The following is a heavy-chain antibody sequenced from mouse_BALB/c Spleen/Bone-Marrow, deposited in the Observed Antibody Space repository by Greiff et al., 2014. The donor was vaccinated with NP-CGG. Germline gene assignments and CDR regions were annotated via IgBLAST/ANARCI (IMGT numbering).Heavy chain of an antibody. V-gene: IGHV1-69*02. CDR3: ARSHGYYPYWYFDV. CDR2: IDPSDSET. Sequence: QVQLQQPGAELVKPGAPVKLSCKASGCTFTSYWMNWVKQRPGRGLEWIGRIDPSDSETHYNQKFKDKATLTVDKSSSTAYIQLSSLTSEDSAVYYCARSHGYYPYWYFDVWGAGTTVTVSS. D-gene: IGHD2-3*01. J-gene: IGHJ1*01. CDR1: GCTFTSYW.